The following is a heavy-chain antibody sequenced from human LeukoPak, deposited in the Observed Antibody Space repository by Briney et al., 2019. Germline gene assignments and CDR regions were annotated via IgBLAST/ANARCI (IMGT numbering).Heavy chain of an antibody. CDR1: GHSISSGYY. J-gene: IGHJ3*02. CDR3: ARQNGYCSSSRCYIFSFDI. CDR2: ICHSGST. D-gene: IGHD2-2*01. Sequence: PSETVSLTCAVSGHSISSGYYWGWIRQPPGKGLEWIGSICHSGSTYYNPSLKSRVTISVDTSKNQFSLKLTSVTAADTAVYYCARQNGYCSSSRCYIFSFDIWGQGTMVTVSS. V-gene: IGHV4-38-2*01.